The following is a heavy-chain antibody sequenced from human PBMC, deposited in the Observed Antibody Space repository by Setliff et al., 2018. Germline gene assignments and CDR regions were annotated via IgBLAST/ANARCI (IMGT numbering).Heavy chain of an antibody. D-gene: IGHD3-22*01. J-gene: IGHJ4*02. V-gene: IGHV4-61*02. CDR1: GGSISSGSYY. CDR2: IYTSGST. Sequence: LSLTCTVSGGSISSGSYYWSWIRQPAGKGLEWIGRIYTSGSTNYNPSLNSRVTISVDTSKNQFSLKLSSVTAADTAVYYCARHPHYDSSGYRDYWGQGTLVTVSS. CDR3: ARHPHYDSSGYRDY.